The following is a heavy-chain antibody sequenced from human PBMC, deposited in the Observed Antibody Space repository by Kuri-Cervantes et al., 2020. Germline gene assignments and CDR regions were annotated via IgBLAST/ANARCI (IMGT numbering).Heavy chain of an antibody. CDR1: GFSFSNYA. CDR3: ARGAKPIDY. Sequence: GESLKISCAASGFSFSNYAMSWVRQAPGKGLEWVSIIYASGSTYYADSVKGRFTISRDNSQDTLFLQMNSLRAEDTAVYYCARGAKPIDYWGQGTLVTVSS. D-gene: IGHD4/OR15-4a*01. J-gene: IGHJ4*02. CDR2: IYASGST. V-gene: IGHV3-23*05.